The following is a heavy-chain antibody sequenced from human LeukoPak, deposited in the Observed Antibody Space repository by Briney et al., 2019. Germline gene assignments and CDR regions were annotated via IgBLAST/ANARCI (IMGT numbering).Heavy chain of an antibody. CDR1: GYSFTRYW. J-gene: IGHJ6*02. Sequence: GESLKISCNISGYSFTRYWIAWVRQMPGKGLEWMGIIYPGDSDARYSPSFQGQVTISVDKSISAAYLQWSSLKASDTAMYYCAGCGSGSPPYGMDVWGQGTTVTVSS. CDR3: AGCGSGSPPYGMDV. V-gene: IGHV5-51*01. D-gene: IGHD3-10*01. CDR2: IYPGDSDA.